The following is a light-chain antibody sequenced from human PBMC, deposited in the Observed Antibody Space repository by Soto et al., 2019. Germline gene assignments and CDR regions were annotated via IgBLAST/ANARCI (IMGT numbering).Light chain of an antibody. CDR2: AAS. Sequence: DLQMTQSPSSLSASVGDRVTIACRASHSISRNLYWYQQKPGKSPKVLVSAASGLQTGVPSRFSGRGSGTDFTLTIDSLQPEDFATYYWQQSYFTPWTFGQGTKVEIK. CDR1: HSISRN. CDR3: QQSYFTPWT. J-gene: IGKJ1*01. V-gene: IGKV1-39*01.